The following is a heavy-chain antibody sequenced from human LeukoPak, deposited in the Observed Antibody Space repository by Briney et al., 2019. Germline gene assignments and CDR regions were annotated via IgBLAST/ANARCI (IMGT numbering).Heavy chain of an antibody. D-gene: IGHD3-10*01. CDR3: ARGNITMVQGVSFDY. CDR2: IKQDGSEK. J-gene: IGHJ4*02. V-gene: IGHV3-7*01. Sequence: GSLRLSCAASGFTFSSYWMNWVRQVPGKGLEWVANIKQDGSEKYYVDSVKGRFTISRDNAKNSLYLQMNSLRAEDTAVYYCARGNITMVQGVSFDYWGQGTLVTVSS. CDR1: GFTFSSYW.